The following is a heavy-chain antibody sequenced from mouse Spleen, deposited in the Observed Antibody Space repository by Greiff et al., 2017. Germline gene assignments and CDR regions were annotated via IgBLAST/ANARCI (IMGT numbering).Heavy chain of an antibody. CDR1: GYTFTSYW. V-gene: IGHV1-72*01. CDR2: IDPYSGGT. Sequence: QVQLQQPGAELVKPGASVQLSCKASGYTFTSYWMHWVKQRPGRGLEWIGRIDPYSGGTKYNEKFKSKATLTVDKPSSTAYMQLSSLTSEDSAVYYCARGVDYRYDTFAYWGQGTLVTVSA. J-gene: IGHJ3*01. CDR3: ARGVDYRYDTFAY. D-gene: IGHD2-14*01.